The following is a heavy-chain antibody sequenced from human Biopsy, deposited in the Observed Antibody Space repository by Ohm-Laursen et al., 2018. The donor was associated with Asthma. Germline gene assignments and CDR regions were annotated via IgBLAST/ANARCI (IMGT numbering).Heavy chain of an antibody. CDR2: INSVFGTT. CDR1: GGTFNTYV. CDR3: ARKAGSCISRTCYSLDF. Sequence: GSSVKVSCKSLGGTFNTYVIGWVRQAPGQGLEWMGGINSVFGTTTCPQKFQDRVTITADDSTSTVYKELSSLRSEDTAVYYCARKAGSCISRTCYSLDFWGQGTLVTVSS. J-gene: IGHJ4*02. D-gene: IGHD2-2*01. V-gene: IGHV1-69*01.